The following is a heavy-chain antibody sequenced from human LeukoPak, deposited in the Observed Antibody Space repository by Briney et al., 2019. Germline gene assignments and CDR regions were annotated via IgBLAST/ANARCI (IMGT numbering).Heavy chain of an antibody. Sequence: SETLSLTCTVSGGSISSSSAYCGWIRPPPGKGLEWSGSIYYSKNTYYTPPLKSRVTISADTSKNQFSLTLGSVSATDTAVYYCVSPRGFSYGYFDYWGQGTLVTVSS. CDR2: IYYSKNT. J-gene: IGHJ4*02. V-gene: IGHV4-39*01. D-gene: IGHD5-18*01. CDR3: VSPRGFSYGYFDY. CDR1: GGSISSSSAY.